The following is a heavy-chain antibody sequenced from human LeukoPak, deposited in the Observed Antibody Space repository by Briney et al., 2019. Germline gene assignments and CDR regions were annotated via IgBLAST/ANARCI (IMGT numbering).Heavy chain of an antibody. CDR3: ARAGSGWYNDAFDI. CDR2: ISAYNGNT. J-gene: IGHJ3*02. D-gene: IGHD6-19*01. Sequence: ASVKVSCKASGYTFTSYGISWVRQAPGQGLEWMGWISAYNGNTNYAQKLQGRVTMTTDTSTSTAYMELRSLSSDDTAVYYCARAGSGWYNDAFDIWGQGTMVTVSS. V-gene: IGHV1-18*01. CDR1: GYTFTSYG.